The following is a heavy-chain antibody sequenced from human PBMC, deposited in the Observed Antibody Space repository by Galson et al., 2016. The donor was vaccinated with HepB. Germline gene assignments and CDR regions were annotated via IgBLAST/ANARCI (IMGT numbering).Heavy chain of an antibody. CDR2: LMHVGGEK. V-gene: IGHV3-30-3*01. J-gene: IGHJ6*02. CDR3: ARGYYNAMDV. CDR1: GFSLSSCG. Sequence: SLRLSCAASGFSLSSCGMQWVRQAPGKGLEWVADLMHVGGEKDYGDSVKGRFTISSDDSKNTLHLQMNSLRGDDTAVYYCARGYYNAMDVWGQGATVTVSS.